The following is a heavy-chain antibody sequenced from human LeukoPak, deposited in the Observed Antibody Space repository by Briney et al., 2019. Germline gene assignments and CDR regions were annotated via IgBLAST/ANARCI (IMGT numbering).Heavy chain of an antibody. CDR3: ARTQSQSGSYRYYFGY. V-gene: IGHV4-61*08. J-gene: IGHJ4*02. Sequence: SETLSLTCTVSGASVGSAGYYWSWIRQPPGGGLEWIGYIYYTSNTNYNPSLKSRVTMSVDPSKNQFSLKLNSVTAADTAVYYCARTQSQSGSYRYYFGYWGQGTLVTVSS. D-gene: IGHD1-26*01. CDR2: IYYTSNT. CDR1: GASVGSAGYY.